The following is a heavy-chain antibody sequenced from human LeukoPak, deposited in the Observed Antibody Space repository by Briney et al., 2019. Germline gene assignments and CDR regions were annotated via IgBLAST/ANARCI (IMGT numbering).Heavy chain of an antibody. D-gene: IGHD2-2*01. Sequence: AAVKVSFTASGYTFTNYYMHWVRQAPGQGLEWMGIINVGGDTTTYAQRFQGRVTMTIETSTSTVYMDLSSLRYEDTAVYYCASGYCSSTSCSDWYFDFWGQGTLVTVSS. J-gene: IGHJ4*02. CDR1: GYTFTNYY. V-gene: IGHV1-46*01. CDR2: INVGGDTT. CDR3: ASGYCSSTSCSDWYFDF.